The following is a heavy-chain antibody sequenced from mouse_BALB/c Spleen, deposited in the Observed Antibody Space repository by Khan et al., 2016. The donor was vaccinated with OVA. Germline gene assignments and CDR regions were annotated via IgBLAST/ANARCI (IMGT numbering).Heavy chain of an antibody. Sequence: VQLQQSGAELVRPGVSVKISCKGSGYTFTDFTIHWVKQSHALSLEWIGVISTYYGDVTYNQKFKGKATMTVDKSSSTTYMELARLTSEDSAIYYCTRGVGGSRFAYWGQGTLVTVSA. J-gene: IGHJ3*01. CDR3: TRGVGGSRFAY. CDR2: ISTYYGDV. CDR1: GYTFTDFT. D-gene: IGHD1-1*02. V-gene: IGHV1S137*01.